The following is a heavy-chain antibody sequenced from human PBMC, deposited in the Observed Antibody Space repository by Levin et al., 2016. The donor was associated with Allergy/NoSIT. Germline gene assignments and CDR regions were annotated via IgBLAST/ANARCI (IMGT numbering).Heavy chain of an antibody. D-gene: IGHD4-23*01. CDR2: IIPIFGTA. CDR3: ARSVVTPRGYYYYGMDV. Sequence: VRQMPGKGLEWMGGIIPIFGTANYAQKFQGRVTITADKSTSTAYMELSSLRSEDTAVYYCARSVVTPRGYYYYGMDVWGQGTTVTVSS. V-gene: IGHV1-69*06. J-gene: IGHJ6*02.